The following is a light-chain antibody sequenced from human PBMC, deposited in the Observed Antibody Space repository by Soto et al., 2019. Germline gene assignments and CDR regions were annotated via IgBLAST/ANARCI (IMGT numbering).Light chain of an antibody. V-gene: IGKV3-15*01. CDR3: QQYNNWPLT. CDR2: DAS. Sequence: EIGLTQSPGTLSLSPGERATLSCRASQSLSSNLAWYQQKPGQAPRLLIYDASTRATGIPGRFSGSGSGTEFTLTISSLQSEDLAVYYCQQYNNWPLTFGGGTKVDI. J-gene: IGKJ4*01. CDR1: QSLSSN.